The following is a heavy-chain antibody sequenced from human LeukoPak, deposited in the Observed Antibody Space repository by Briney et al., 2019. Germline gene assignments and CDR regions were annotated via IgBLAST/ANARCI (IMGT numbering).Heavy chain of an antibody. CDR3: AKRETYYYGSGSYYCGMGSYYFDY. CDR1: GFTFSSYA. J-gene: IGHJ4*02. D-gene: IGHD3-10*01. V-gene: IGHV3-23*01. Sequence: GGSLRLSCAASGFTFSSYAMSWVRQAPGKGLEWVSAISGSGGSTYYADSVKGRFTISRDNSKNTLYLQMNSLRAEDTAVYYCAKRETYYYGSGSYYCGMGSYYFDYWGQGTLVTVSS. CDR2: ISGSGGST.